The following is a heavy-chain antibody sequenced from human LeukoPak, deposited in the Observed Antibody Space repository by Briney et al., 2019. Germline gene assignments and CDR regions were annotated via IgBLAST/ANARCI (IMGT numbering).Heavy chain of an antibody. CDR2: IYYSGST. CDR1: GGSISSYY. Sequence: SETLSLTCTVSGGSISSYYWSWIRQPPGKGLEWIGYIYYSGSTNYNPSLKSRVTISVDTSKNQFSLKLSSVTAADTAVYYCARQGSGISGVIWNAFDIWGQGTMVTVSS. CDR3: ARQGSGISGVIWNAFDI. D-gene: IGHD3-10*01. V-gene: IGHV4-59*08. J-gene: IGHJ3*02.